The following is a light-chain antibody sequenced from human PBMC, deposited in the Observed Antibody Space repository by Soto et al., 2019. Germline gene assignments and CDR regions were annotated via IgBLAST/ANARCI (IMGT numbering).Light chain of an antibody. V-gene: IGLV3-21*02. Sequence: SSALTQPPSVSVAPGQTARITCGGNNIESKSVHWYQQRPGQAPVLVLYDDGNRPSGIPERLSGSNSGSTATLTISSVEASDEADYFCQVWDISSDQYLFGPGTNATVL. CDR3: QVWDISSDQYL. CDR2: DDG. CDR1: NIESKS. J-gene: IGLJ1*01.